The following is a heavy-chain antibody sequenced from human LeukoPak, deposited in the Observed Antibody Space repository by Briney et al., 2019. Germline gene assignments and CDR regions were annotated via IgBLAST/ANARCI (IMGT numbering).Heavy chain of an antibody. Sequence: ASVKVSCKASGYTFTSYDINWVRQATGQGLEWMGWINPNSGGTNYAQKFQGRVTMTRDTSISTAYMELSRLRSDDTAVYYCARACLAVPAASAVDVWGKGTTVTISS. D-gene: IGHD2-2*01. J-gene: IGHJ6*04. CDR1: GYTFTSYD. V-gene: IGHV1-2*02. CDR2: INPNSGGT. CDR3: ARACLAVPAASAVDV.